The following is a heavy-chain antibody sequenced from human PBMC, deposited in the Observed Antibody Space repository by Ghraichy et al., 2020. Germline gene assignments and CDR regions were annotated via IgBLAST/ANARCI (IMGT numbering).Heavy chain of an antibody. J-gene: IGHJ5*02. CDR1: GGSISSSSYY. CDR2: IYYSGST. V-gene: IGHV4-39*07. D-gene: IGHD3-22*01. Sequence: SETLSLTCTVSGGSISSSSYYWGWIRQPTGKGLEWIGSIYYSGSTYYNPSLKSRVTIPVDTSKNQFSLKLSSVTAADTAVYYCAREPILMIVVVITHGWFDPWGQGTLVTVSS. CDR3: AREPILMIVVVITHGWFDP.